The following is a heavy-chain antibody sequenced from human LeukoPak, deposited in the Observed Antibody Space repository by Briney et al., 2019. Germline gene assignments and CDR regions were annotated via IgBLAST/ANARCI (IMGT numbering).Heavy chain of an antibody. J-gene: IGHJ5*02. D-gene: IGHD2-15*01. CDR1: GDSISSGNYY. CDR3: AREYRGYCSGGSCYGWFDP. V-gene: IGHV4-31*03. CDR2: IYYSGST. Sequence: PQTLSLTCTVSGDSISSGNYYWSWIRQHPGKGLEWIGYIYYSGSTYYNPSLKSRVTISMDTSKNQFSLKLNSVSAADTAVYYCAREYRGYCSGGSCYGWFDPWGQGTLVTVSS.